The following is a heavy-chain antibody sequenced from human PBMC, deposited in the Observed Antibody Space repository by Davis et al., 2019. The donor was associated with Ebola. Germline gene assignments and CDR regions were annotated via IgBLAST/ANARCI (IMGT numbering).Heavy chain of an antibody. CDR2: IYYSGST. D-gene: IGHD4-11*01. CDR1: GGSIASPAHY. CDR3: ARRNFGKYYSGMDV. Sequence: SETLSLTCTVSGGSIASPAHYCDWIRQPPVQGLEWFGFIYYSGSTNDNPSLKSRVTISIDTSKNQFSLKLNSLTAADTAVYYCARRNFGKYYSGMDVWGQGTTVTVSS. J-gene: IGHJ6*02. V-gene: IGHV4-61*05.